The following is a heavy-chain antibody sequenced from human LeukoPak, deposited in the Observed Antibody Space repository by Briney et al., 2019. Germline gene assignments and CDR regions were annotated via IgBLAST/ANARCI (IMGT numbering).Heavy chain of an antibody. J-gene: IGHJ4*02. CDR3: VRGSGGYDPLDFDS. CDR2: TNTDGSST. D-gene: IGHD5-12*01. Sequence: GGSLRLSCAASGFTFSTYWMHWVRQAPGKGLVWVSRTNTDGSSTSYADSVKGRFTISRDNAKNTLYLQMNSLRAEDTAVYYCVRGSGGYDPLDFDSWGQGTLVTVFS. V-gene: IGHV3-74*01. CDR1: GFTFSTYW.